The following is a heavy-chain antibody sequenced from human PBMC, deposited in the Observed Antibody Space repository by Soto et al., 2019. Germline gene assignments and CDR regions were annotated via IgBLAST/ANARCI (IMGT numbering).Heavy chain of an antibody. Sequence: GPSVKVSCKASGYTFTGYYMHWVRQAPGQGLEWMGWINPNSGGTNYAQKFQGRVTMTRDTSISTAYMELSRLRSDDTAVYYCARDIVVVPAAIMRRGNWFDPWGQGTLVTVSS. J-gene: IGHJ5*02. D-gene: IGHD2-2*02. CDR2: INPNSGGT. CDR1: GYTFTGYY. V-gene: IGHV1-2*02. CDR3: ARDIVVVPAAIMRRGNWFDP.